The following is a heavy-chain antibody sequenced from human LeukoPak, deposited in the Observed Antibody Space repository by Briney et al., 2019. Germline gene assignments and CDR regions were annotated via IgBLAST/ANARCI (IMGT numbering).Heavy chain of an antibody. V-gene: IGHV1-2*02. Sequence: ASVKVSCKASGYTFTGYSMHWVRQAPGQGLEWMGWSNPNSGGTDYAQKFQGRVTMTRDTSINTAYMELSRLRSDDTAVYYCARDPNWIYDHRAFDIWGQGTMVTVSS. J-gene: IGHJ3*02. CDR2: SNPNSGGT. CDR3: ARDPNWIYDHRAFDI. CDR1: GYTFTGYS. D-gene: IGHD1-7*01.